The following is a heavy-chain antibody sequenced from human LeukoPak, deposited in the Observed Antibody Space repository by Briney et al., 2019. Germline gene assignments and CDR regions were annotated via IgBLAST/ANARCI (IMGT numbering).Heavy chain of an antibody. CDR2: IWYDGSNK. D-gene: IGHD4-17*01. V-gene: IGHV3-33*01. CDR3: TVGRPTDYVVYYMNV. CDR1: GFTFSSYG. J-gene: IGHJ6*03. Sequence: PGRSLRLSCAASGFTFSSYGMHWVRQAPGKGLEWVAVIWYDGSNKYYADSVKGRSTISRDNPNNTLNLQMNSLRAEDTAVYYCTVGRPTDYVVYYMNVGGKGTTATV.